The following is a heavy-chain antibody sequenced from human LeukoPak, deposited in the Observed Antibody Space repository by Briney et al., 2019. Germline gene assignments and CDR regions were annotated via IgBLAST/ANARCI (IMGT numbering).Heavy chain of an antibody. Sequence: GGSLRLSCAASGFTFSSYAMSWVRQAPGKGLDWVSPISDSGGGTHYADSVKGRFTISIDSSKKTVYLQMNSLRAEDTAVYYCAKDLRGYCGGDCYSAEYWGRGTLVTASS. J-gene: IGHJ4*02. CDR2: ISDSGGGT. V-gene: IGHV3-23*01. CDR3: AKDLRGYCGGDCYSAEY. D-gene: IGHD2-21*02. CDR1: GFTFSSYA.